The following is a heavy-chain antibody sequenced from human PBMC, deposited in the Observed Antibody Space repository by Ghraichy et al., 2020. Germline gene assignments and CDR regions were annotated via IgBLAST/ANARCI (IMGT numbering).Heavy chain of an antibody. V-gene: IGHV3-53*01. CDR3: ARGNGYFDS. Sequence: ESLNISCVVSGFTVSSKYMNWVRQAPGKGLEWVSIIYRDGSPYYADSVKGRFTISRDNSKNTLYLQMNSLRGEDTAMYYCARGNGYFDSWGQGNLVTVSS. J-gene: IGHJ4*02. CDR2: IYRDGSP. CDR1: GFTVSSKY.